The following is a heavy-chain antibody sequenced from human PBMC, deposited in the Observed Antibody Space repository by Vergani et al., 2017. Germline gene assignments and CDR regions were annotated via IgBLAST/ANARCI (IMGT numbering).Heavy chain of an antibody. V-gene: IGHV3-23*01. Sequence: EVQLLESGGGFVQPGGSLRLSCAASGFTFISYAMSWVRQAPGKGLEWVSSISGSGADTNYADSVKGRFTISRDNLENTLYLQMNSLRAEDTAVYYCAKDRVVPTGPVDFWGQGTLVTV. CDR1: GFTFISYA. D-gene: IGHD2-2*01. CDR3: AKDRVVPTGPVDF. CDR2: ISGSGADT. J-gene: IGHJ4*02.